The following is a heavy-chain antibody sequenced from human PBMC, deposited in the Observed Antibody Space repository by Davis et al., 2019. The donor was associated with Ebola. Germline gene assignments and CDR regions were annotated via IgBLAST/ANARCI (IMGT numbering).Heavy chain of an antibody. CDR2: IFYSGSA. CDR1: GGSITSGGYS. J-gene: IGHJ4*02. Sequence: PSETLSLTCAVSGGSITSGGYSWSWVRQPPGKGLEWIGYIFYSGSAYYNPSLKSRVTISVGRSKNQFSLNLTSVTAADTAVYYCARTFDSWGQGILVTVSS. V-gene: IGHV4-30-2*01. CDR3: ARTFDS.